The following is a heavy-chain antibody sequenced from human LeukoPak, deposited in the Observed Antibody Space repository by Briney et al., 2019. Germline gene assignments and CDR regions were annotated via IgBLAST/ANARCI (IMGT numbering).Heavy chain of an antibody. J-gene: IGHJ4*02. CDR2: INPNSGGT. Sequence: ASVKVSCKASGYTFTGYYMHWVRQAPGQGLEWMGWINPNSGGTNYAQKFQGRVTMPRDTSISTAYMELSRLRSDDTAVYYCARGADSSGYYYLPVPFDYWGQGTLVTVSS. CDR1: GYTFTGYY. D-gene: IGHD3-22*01. V-gene: IGHV1-2*02. CDR3: ARGADSSGYYYLPVPFDY.